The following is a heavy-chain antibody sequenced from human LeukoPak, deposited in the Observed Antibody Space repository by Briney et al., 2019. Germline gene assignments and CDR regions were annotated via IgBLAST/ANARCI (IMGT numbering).Heavy chain of an antibody. D-gene: IGHD1-26*01. CDR1: GVSISDYH. CDR2: FSYSGST. Sequence: SETLSLTCSVSGVSISDYHWIWIRQPPAKGLEWMGYFSYSGSTRYNPSLKSRVTMSVDTSKNQFSLRLNSVAAADTAVYYCARMYSGTSYYFDFWGQGALVTVSS. V-gene: IGHV4-59*01. CDR3: ARMYSGTSYYFDF. J-gene: IGHJ4*02.